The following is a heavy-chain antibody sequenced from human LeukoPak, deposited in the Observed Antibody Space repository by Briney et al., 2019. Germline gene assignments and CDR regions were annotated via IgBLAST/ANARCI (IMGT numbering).Heavy chain of an antibody. CDR1: GSTFSVHT. Sequence: GGSLRLSCAASGSTFSVHTMNWVRQAPGKGLEWVSSISSSSSYIYYADSVKGRFTISRDNAKNSLYLQMNSLRAEDTAVYYCARDGPVGYCSGGSCPNWFDPWGQGTLVTVSS. CDR3: ARDGPVGYCSGGSCPNWFDP. J-gene: IGHJ5*02. D-gene: IGHD2-15*01. V-gene: IGHV3-21*01. CDR2: ISSSSSYI.